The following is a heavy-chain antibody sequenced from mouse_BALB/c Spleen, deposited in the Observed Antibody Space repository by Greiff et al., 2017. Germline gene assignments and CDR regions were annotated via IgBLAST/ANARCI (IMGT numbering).Heavy chain of an antibody. Sequence: QVQLKQSGAELVRPGTSVKISCKASGYTFTNYWLGWVKQRPGHGLEWIGDIYPGGGYTNYNEKFKGKATLTADTSSSTAYMQLSSLTSEDSAVYFCATSYYGSSFAYWGQGTLVTVSA. V-gene: IGHV1-63*02. CDR1: GYTFTNYW. CDR2: IYPGGGYT. CDR3: ATSYYGSSFAY. D-gene: IGHD1-1*01. J-gene: IGHJ3*01.